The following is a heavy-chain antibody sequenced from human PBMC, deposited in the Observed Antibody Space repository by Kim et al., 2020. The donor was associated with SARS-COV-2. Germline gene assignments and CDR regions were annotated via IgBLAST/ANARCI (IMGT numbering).Heavy chain of an antibody. Sequence: GESLKISCKGSGYSFTSYWIGWVRQMPGKGLEWMGIIYPGDSDTRYSPSFQGQVTISADKSISTAYLQWSSLKASDTAMYYCASLTTHRTTTPWAFDIWGQGTMVTVSS. J-gene: IGHJ3*02. CDR2: IYPGDSDT. V-gene: IGHV5-51*01. CDR3: ASLTTHRTTTPWAFDI. CDR1: GYSFTSYW. D-gene: IGHD3-22*01.